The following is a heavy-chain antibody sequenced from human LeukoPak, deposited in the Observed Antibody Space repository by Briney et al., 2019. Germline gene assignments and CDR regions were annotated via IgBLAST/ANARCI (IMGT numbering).Heavy chain of an antibody. CDR2: LIPIFGTA. Sequence: GASVTVSFKASGGTFTSYAISWVRQPPGQGLEWMGGLIPIFGTANYAQKFQGRVTITTDESTSTAYMELSSLRSEDTAVYYCARERYCSSTSCFPEENYWGQGTLVTVSS. CDR1: GGTFTSYA. D-gene: IGHD2-2*01. V-gene: IGHV1-69*05. CDR3: ARERYCSSTSCFPEENY. J-gene: IGHJ4*02.